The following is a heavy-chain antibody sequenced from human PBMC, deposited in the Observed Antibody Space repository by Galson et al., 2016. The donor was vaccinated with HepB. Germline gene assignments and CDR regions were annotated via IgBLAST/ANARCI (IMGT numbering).Heavy chain of an antibody. CDR2: IRQDGGES. D-gene: IGHD3-16*01. Sequence: SLRLSCAASGFTFSGYRMSWVRQAPGKGLEWVANIRQDGGESYYVDSVKGRFTISRDNAKNSLYLQVNSLRAEDTAGYYCARDTPWGEYFQHWGQGTLVTVSS. V-gene: IGHV3-7*05. CDR3: ARDTPWGEYFQH. J-gene: IGHJ1*01. CDR1: GFTFSGYR.